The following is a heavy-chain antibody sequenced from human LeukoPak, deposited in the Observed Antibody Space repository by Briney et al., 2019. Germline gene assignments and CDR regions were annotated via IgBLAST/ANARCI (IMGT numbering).Heavy chain of an antibody. V-gene: IGHV1-2*02. CDR3: ARVATSPPVHSSSSGAFDI. CDR2: INPNSGGT. Sequence: RGASVKVSCKASGYTFTGYYMHWVRQAPGQGLEWMGWINPNSGGTNYAQKFQGRVTMTRDTSISTAYMELSRLRSDDTAVYYCARVATSPPVHSSSSGAFDIWGQGTMVTVSS. CDR1: GYTFTGYY. J-gene: IGHJ3*02. D-gene: IGHD6-6*01.